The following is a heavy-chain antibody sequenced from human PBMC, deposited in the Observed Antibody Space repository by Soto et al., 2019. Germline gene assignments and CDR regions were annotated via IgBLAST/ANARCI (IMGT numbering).Heavy chain of an antibody. CDR2: ITYDGANG. D-gene: IGHD2-15*01. J-gene: IGHJ4*02. CDR3: ARAFGGSYPNFDY. Sequence: QIQLVESGGGVVQPRGSLRLSCLASGFIFRSYAMHWVRQAPGKGLEWVAVITYDGANGYYADSVRGRFTISRDNSKSTWFLQMNRLTPEDTAVYYCARAFGGSYPNFDYWGQGTLVTVSS. CDR1: GFIFRSYA. V-gene: IGHV3-30-3*01.